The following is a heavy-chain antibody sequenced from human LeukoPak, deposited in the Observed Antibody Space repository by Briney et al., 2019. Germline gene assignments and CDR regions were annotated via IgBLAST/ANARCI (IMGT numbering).Heavy chain of an antibody. Sequence: SETLSLTCTVSDDSISDYYRGWIRQPPGKGLEWIGYFHNSGTSTYNPSLKSRVTISADTSENQFSLKLSSVTAADTAVYYCAGVIAGGYYFDYWGQGTLVTVSS. D-gene: IGHD6-13*01. CDR3: AGVIAGGYYFDY. J-gene: IGHJ4*02. CDR1: DDSISDYY. V-gene: IGHV4-59*01. CDR2: FHNSGTS.